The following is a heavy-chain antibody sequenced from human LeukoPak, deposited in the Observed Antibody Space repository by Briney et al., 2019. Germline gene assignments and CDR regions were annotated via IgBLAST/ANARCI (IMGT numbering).Heavy chain of an antibody. D-gene: IGHD5-18*01. CDR2: LYYSGRT. J-gene: IGHJ4*02. V-gene: IGHV4-59*01. Sequence: SETLSLTCTVSGGSISSYYGRWLRQPPGKGGEGIGYLYYSGRTNYPPSLKSRVTISVDTSKNQFSLKLSSVTAADTAVYYCARVRYSYGSRTFDYWGQGTLVTVSS. CDR3: ARVRYSYGSRTFDY. CDR1: GGSISSYY.